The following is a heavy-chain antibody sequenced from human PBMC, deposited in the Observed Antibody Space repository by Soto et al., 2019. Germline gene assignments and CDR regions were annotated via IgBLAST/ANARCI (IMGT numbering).Heavy chain of an antibody. V-gene: IGHV3-21*01. J-gene: IGHJ4*02. D-gene: IGHD6-19*01. Sequence: GGSLRLSCAASGFTFSSYSMNWVRQAPGKGLEWVSSIDSGSIYIFYADSVRGRFTISRDNAKNSLYLQMNSLRAEDTAVYYCARGSVRSGWFFDFWGQGALVTVSS. CDR2: IDSGSIYI. CDR1: GFTFSSYS. CDR3: ARGSVRSGWFFDF.